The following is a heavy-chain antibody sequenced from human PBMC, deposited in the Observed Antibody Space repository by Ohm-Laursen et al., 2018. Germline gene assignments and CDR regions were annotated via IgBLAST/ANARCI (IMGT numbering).Heavy chain of an antibody. CDR3: ARDRTWNDEKAFDI. CDR1: GYTFTGYY. D-gene: IGHD1-1*01. V-gene: IGHV1-2*02. J-gene: IGHJ3*02. CDR2: INPNSGGT. Sequence: GASVKVSCKTSGYTFTGYYMHWVRQAPGQGLEWMGWINPNSGGTNYAQKFQGRVTMTRDTSISTAYMELSRLRSDDTAVYYCARDRTWNDEKAFDIWGQGTMVTVSS.